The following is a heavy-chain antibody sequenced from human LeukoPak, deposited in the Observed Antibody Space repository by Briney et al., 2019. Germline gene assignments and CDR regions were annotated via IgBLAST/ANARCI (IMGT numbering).Heavy chain of an antibody. V-gene: IGHV3-74*01. CDR3: ARDVPHNWLDT. CDR1: GITFGNNW. CDR2: INSDGGGA. J-gene: IGHJ5*02. Sequence: GGSLRLSCAASGITFGNNWMHWVRQGPGKGLVWISRINSDGGGAIYADSGKGRFTVSRDNAKNTMYLQMNSLRAEDTAVYYCARDVPHNWLDTWGQGTLVTVSS.